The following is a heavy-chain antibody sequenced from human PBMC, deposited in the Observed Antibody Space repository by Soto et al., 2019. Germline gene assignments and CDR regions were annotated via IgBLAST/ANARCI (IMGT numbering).Heavy chain of an antibody. D-gene: IGHD3-16*01. CDR2: IYPGDSDT. V-gene: IGHV5-51*03. J-gene: IGHJ3*02. CDR3: ARWSPRFFDYIGGSYGGGGRAFDI. Sequence: EVQLVQSGAEVKKPGESLKISCKGSGYSFTSYWIGWVRQMPGKGLEWMGIIYPGDSDTRYSPSFQGQVTISADKSISTDNLHWSDLKASDTVVYCWARWSPRFFDYIGGSYGGGGRAFDIWGQGTMVTVSS. CDR1: GYSFTSYW.